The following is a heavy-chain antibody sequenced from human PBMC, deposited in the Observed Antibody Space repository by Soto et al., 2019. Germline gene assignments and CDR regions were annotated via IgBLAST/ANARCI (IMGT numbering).Heavy chain of an antibody. CDR1: GGSFSGYY. CDR2: INHSGST. CDR3: ARTIPEGANIMATITLEKYIDD. V-gene: IGHV4-34*01. J-gene: IGHJ4*02. Sequence: SETLSLTCAVYGGSFSGYYWSWIRQPPGKGLEWIGEINHSGSTNYNPSLKSRVTISVDTSKNQFSLKLSSVTAADTAVYYCARTIPEGANIMATITLEKYIDDWGPGTLVTVSS. D-gene: IGHD5-12*01.